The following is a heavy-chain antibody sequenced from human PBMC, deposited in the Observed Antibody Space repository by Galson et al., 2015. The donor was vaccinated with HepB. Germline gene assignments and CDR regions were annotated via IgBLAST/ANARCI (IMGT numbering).Heavy chain of an antibody. V-gene: IGHV3-74*01. J-gene: IGHJ4*02. Sequence: SLRLSCAASGFTFRNSWMHWALQTPGKGLVWVSRFNTDGSRGTYADSVKGRFTISRDNAKNTLYLQMNSLRAEDTAVYYCISSYWGAPNYWGQGTLVTVSS. CDR1: GFTFRNSW. D-gene: IGHD3-10*01. CDR2: FNTDGSRG. CDR3: ISSYWGAPNY.